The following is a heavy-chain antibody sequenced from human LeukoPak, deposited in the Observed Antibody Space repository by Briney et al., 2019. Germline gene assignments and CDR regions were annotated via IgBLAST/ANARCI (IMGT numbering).Heavy chain of an antibody. V-gene: IGHV1-69*13. J-gene: IGHJ6*03. CDR2: IIPIFGTA. Sequence: GASVKVSCKASGGTFSSYAISWVRQAPGQGLEWMGGIIPIFGTANYAQKFQGRVTITADESTSTAYMELSSLRSEDTAVYYCARAPTKRPRIAARYYYYMDVWGKGTTVTVSS. D-gene: IGHD6-6*01. CDR3: ARAPTKRPRIAARYYYYMDV. CDR1: GGTFSSYA.